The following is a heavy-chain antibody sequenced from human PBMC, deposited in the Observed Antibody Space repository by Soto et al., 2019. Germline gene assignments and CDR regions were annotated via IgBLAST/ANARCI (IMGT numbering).Heavy chain of an antibody. V-gene: IGHV4-59*12. J-gene: IGHJ5*02. D-gene: IGHD6-19*01. CDR3: ARERSGWYFRWFDP. CDR2: IYYSGST. Sequence: SETLSLTCTVSGGSISSYYWSWIRQPPGKGLEWIGYIYYSGSTNYNPSLKSRVTISVDTSKNQFSLKLSSVTAADTAVYYCARERSGWYFRWFDPWGQGTLVTVSS. CDR1: GGSISSYY.